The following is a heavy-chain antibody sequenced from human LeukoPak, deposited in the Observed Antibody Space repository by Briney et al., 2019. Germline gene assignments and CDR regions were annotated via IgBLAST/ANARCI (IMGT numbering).Heavy chain of an antibody. V-gene: IGHV3-7*04. J-gene: IGHJ4*02. CDR2: IKQDGSEK. CDR3: ARVNYDFWSGYYSLDY. D-gene: IGHD3-3*01. CDR1: GFTFSSYW. Sequence: PGGSLRLSCAASGFTFSSYWMSWVRQAPGKGLEWVANIKQDGSEKYYVDSVKGRFTISRDNAKNSLYLQMNSLRAEDTAVYYCARVNYDFWSGYYSLDYWGQGTLVTVSS.